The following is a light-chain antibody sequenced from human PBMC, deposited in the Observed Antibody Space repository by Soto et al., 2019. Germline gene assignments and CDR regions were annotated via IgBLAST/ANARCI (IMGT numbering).Light chain of an antibody. CDR2: DAS. J-gene: IGKJ1*01. Sequence: SVMTQSPATLSSSPGEKTTLSCRASQTVSSYLAWYQHKPGQAPRLLIYDASNRATDVPARFSGSGDGTEFTLTISSLQPEDFAVYYCQQRSNWPQYSFGPGTKVEIK. V-gene: IGKV3-11*01. CDR3: QQRSNWPQYS. CDR1: QTVSSY.